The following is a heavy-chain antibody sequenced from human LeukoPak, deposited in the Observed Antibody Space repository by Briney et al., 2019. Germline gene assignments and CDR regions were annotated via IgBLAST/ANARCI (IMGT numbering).Heavy chain of an antibody. CDR1: GGSFSSGSYY. V-gene: IGHV4-61*02. D-gene: IGHD6-6*01. CDR3: ARQYSSSHYYYYYGMDV. Sequence: PSETLSLTCTVSGGSFSSGSYYWSWIRQPAGTGLEWIGRIYTSGSTNYNPSLKSRVTISVDTSKNQFSLKLSSVTAADTAVYYCARQYSSSHYYYYYGMDVWGQGTTVTVSS. J-gene: IGHJ6*02. CDR2: IYTSGST.